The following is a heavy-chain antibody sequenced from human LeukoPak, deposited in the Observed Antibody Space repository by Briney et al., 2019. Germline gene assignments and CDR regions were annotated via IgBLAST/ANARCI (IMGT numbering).Heavy chain of an antibody. J-gene: IGHJ4*02. CDR2: IKQDGSEK. CDR3: ARAPATNEWRCLDY. CDR1: GFILSSYW. V-gene: IGHV3-7*01. Sequence: GGSLRLSCAASGFILSSYWISWVRQAPGKGLEWVANIKQDGSEKEYVDPVKGRFTISRDNAKNSLYLQMNSLRAEDTAMYYCARAPATNEWRCLDYWGQGTLVTVSS. D-gene: IGHD1-26*01.